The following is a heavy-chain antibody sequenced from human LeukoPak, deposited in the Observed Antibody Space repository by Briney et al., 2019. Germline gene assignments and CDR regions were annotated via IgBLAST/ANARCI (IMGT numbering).Heavy chain of an antibody. J-gene: IGHJ4*02. Sequence: ASVKVSCTASGYTFTSYYMHWVRQAPGQGLEWMGIINPSGGSTSYAQKFQGRVTMTRDTPTSTVYMELSSLRSEDTAVYYCARGGSVEMATITFDYWGQGTLVTVSS. CDR2: INPSGGST. CDR1: GYTFTSYY. V-gene: IGHV1-46*01. CDR3: ARGGSVEMATITFDY. D-gene: IGHD5-24*01.